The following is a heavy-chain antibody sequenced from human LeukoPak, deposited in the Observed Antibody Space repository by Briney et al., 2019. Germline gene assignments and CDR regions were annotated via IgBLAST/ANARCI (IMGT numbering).Heavy chain of an antibody. J-gene: IGHJ4*02. CDR3: ANSYSPPHY. CDR2: INIDGSDT. Sequence: GGSLRPSCAASGFTFGNSWMNSVRQAPGKRLVWVSCINIDGSDTTYADSVKGRFTISRDNAKNTLYLQMNSLRAEDSAVYYCANSYSPPHYWGQGTLVTVSS. D-gene: IGHD3-10*01. V-gene: IGHV3-74*01. CDR1: GFTFGNSW.